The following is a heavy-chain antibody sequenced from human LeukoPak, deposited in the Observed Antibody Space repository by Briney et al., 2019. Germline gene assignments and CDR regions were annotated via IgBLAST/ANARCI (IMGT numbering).Heavy chain of an antibody. CDR2: ISYDGSNK. D-gene: IGHD2-15*01. Sequence: GGSLRLSCAASGFTFSSYAVHWVRQAPGKGLEWVAVISYDGSNKYYADSVKGRFTISRDNSKNTLYPQMNSLRAEDTAVYYCARSRSGGSLLGYWGQGTLVTVSS. V-gene: IGHV3-30*04. J-gene: IGHJ4*02. CDR1: GFTFSSYA. CDR3: ARSRSGGSLLGY.